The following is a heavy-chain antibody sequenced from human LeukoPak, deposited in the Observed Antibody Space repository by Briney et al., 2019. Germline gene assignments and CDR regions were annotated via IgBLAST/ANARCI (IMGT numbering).Heavy chain of an antibody. J-gene: IGHJ4*02. D-gene: IGHD6-13*01. V-gene: IGHV3-23*01. CDR1: GFTFSSYG. CDR2: ITAIDGRT. Sequence: GGSLRLSCAASGFTFSSYGMHWVRQAPGRGLEWVSSITAIDGRTYYADSVRGRFTISRDNSKNTVYLQLNSLRAGDTAIYYCTKDRRGPAAGTWYFDSWGQGTLVTVSS. CDR3: TKDRRGPAAGTWYFDS.